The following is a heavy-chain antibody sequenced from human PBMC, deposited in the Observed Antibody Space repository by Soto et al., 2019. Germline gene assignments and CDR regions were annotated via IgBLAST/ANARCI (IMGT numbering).Heavy chain of an antibody. CDR3: ARQYSSSWYYFDY. CDR2: ISYDGSNK. Sequence: VGSLRLSCAASGFTFSSYAMHWVRQAPGKGLEWVAVISYDGSNKYYADSVKGRFTISRDNSKNTLYLQMNSLRAEDTAVYYCARQYSSSWYYFDYWGQGTLVTVS. CDR1: GFTFSSYA. J-gene: IGHJ4*02. V-gene: IGHV3-30-3*01. D-gene: IGHD6-13*01.